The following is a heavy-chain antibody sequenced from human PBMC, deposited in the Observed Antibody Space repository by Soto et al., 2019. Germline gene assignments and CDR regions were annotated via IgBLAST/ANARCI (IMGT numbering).Heavy chain of an antibody. V-gene: IGHV4-61*01. J-gene: IGHJ4*02. D-gene: IGHD3-3*01. Sequence: SETLSLTCTVSGGSVSRVSYYWSWIRQSPGKGLEWIGYVYYSGSTNYNPSLKSRVTISVDTSKNQFSLKLRSVTAADTAVYYCAASISIFGVVPFWGQGTLVTVSS. CDR1: GGSVSRVSYY. CDR3: AASISIFGVVPF. CDR2: VYYSGST.